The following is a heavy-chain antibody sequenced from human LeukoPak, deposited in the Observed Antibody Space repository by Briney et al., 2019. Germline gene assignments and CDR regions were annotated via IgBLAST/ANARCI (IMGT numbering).Heavy chain of an antibody. CDR3: ATEEAAAGYRGNWFDP. V-gene: IGHV1-46*01. CDR2: INPSGGST. J-gene: IGHJ5*02. D-gene: IGHD6-13*01. Sequence: ASVKVSCKASGYTFTSYYMHWVRQAPGQGLEWMGIINPSGGSTSYAQKFQGRVTMTRDMSTSTVYMELSSLRSEDTAVYYCATEEAAAGYRGNWFDPWGQGTLVTVSS. CDR1: GYTFTSYY.